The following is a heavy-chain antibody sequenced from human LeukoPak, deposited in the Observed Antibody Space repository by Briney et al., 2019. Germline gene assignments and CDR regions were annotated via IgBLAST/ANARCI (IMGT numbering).Heavy chain of an antibody. CDR1: GGSISSGDYY. CDR3: AGTTVVTQMAFDI. D-gene: IGHD4-23*01. CDR2: IYYSGST. J-gene: IGHJ3*02. V-gene: IGHV4-30-4*08. Sequence: SETLSLTCTVSGGSISSGDYYWSWIRQPPGKGLEWIGYIYYSGSTYYNPSLKSRVTISVDTSKNQFSLKLSSVTAADTAVYYCAGTTVVTQMAFDIWGHGTMVTVSS.